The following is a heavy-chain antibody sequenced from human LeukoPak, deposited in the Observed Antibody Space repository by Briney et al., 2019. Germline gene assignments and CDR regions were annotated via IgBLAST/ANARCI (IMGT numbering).Heavy chain of an antibody. V-gene: IGHV3-53*01. Sequence: GGSLRLSCAASGFTVSSNYMSWVRQAPGKGLEWVSVIYSGGSTYYADSVKGRFTISRDNSKNTLYLQMNSLRAEDTAVYYCARGPGGWFSDYDSSGYWNYWGQGTLVTVSS. CDR3: ARGPGGWFSDYDSSGYWNY. J-gene: IGHJ4*02. D-gene: IGHD3-22*01. CDR1: GFTVSSNY. CDR2: IYSGGST.